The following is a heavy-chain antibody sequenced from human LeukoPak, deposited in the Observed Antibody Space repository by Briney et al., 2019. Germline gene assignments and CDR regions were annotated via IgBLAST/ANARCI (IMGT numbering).Heavy chain of an antibody. CDR1: GFTFSDYY. CDR2: ISSSGSTI. CDR3: ARGVAQSTNPFFDY. J-gene: IGHJ4*02. V-gene: IGHV3-11*01. Sequence: PGGSLRRSCAASGFTFSDYYMSWIRQAPGKGLEWVSYISSSGSTIYYADSVKGRFTISRDNAKNSLYLQMNSLRAEDTAVYYCARGVAQSTNPFFDYWGQGTLVTVSS. D-gene: IGHD5/OR15-5a*01.